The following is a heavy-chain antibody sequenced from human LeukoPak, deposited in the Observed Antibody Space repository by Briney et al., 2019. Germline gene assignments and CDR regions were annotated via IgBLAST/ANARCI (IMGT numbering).Heavy chain of an antibody. V-gene: IGHV1-2*02. Sequence: ASVKVSCKASGYTFTGYYMHWVRQAPGQGLEWMGWINPNSGGTNYAQKFQGRVTMTRGTSISTAYMELSRLRSDDTAVYYCAREFWAIEMATNSFDYWGQGTLVTVSS. D-gene: IGHD5-24*01. CDR2: INPNSGGT. CDR1: GYTFTGYY. J-gene: IGHJ4*02. CDR3: AREFWAIEMATNSFDY.